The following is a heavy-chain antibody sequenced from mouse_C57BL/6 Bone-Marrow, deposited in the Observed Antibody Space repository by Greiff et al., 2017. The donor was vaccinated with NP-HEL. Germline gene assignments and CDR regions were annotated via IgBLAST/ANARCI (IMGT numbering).Heavy chain of an antibody. CDR3: ARASWYFDV. J-gene: IGHJ1*03. V-gene: IGHV5-12*01. CDR2: ISNGGGST. Sequence: EVHLVESGGGLVQPGGSLKLSCAASGFTFSDYYMYWVRQTPEKRLEWVAYISNGGGSTYYPDTVKGRFTISRDNAKNTLYLQMSRLKSEDTAMYYCARASWYFDVWGTGTTVTVSS. D-gene: IGHD6-1*01. CDR1: GFTFSDYY.